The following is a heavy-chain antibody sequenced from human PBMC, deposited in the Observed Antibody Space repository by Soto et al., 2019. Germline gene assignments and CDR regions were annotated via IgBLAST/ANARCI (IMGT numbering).Heavy chain of an antibody. CDR3: AKDQGSNLPPRPGY. D-gene: IGHD4-4*01. CDR1: GFTFSSYA. V-gene: IGHV3-23*01. J-gene: IGHJ4*02. CDR2: ISGSGGST. Sequence: GGSLRLSCPASGFTFSSYAMSWVRQAPGKGLEWVSAISGSGGSTYYADSVKGRFTISRDNSKNTLYLQMNSLRAEDTAVYYCAKDQGSNLPPRPGYWGQGTLVTVSS.